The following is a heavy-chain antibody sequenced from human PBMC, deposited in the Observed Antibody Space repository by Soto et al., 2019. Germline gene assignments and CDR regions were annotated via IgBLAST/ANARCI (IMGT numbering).Heavy chain of an antibody. CDR1: GGSVSSGSYY. V-gene: IGHV4-61*03. Sequence: PSETLSLTCTVSGGSVSSGSYYWIWIRQPPGKGLEWIGYSYYSGSTNYNPSLKSRVTISVDTSKNHFSLKLSSVTAAETAMYYCARNYYDGSGYFYWGQGTLVTVSS. CDR3: ARNYYDGSGYFY. CDR2: SYYSGST. D-gene: IGHD3-22*01. J-gene: IGHJ4*02.